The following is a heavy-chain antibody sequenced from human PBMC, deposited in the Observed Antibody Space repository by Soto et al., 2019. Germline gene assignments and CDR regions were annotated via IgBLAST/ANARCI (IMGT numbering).Heavy chain of an antibody. J-gene: IGHJ4*02. V-gene: IGHV1-69*08. CDR2: ITPILGIA. CDR1: GGTFSSYS. D-gene: IGHD4-17*01. Sequence: QVQLVQSGAEVKKPGSSVKVSCKASGGTFSSYSINWVRQAPGQGLEWMGRITPILGIANYAQKFEGRVTITAEKSTSTGYMELSSLRSEDTAVYYCAREPYGDYSGYWGQGTLVTVSS. CDR3: AREPYGDYSGY.